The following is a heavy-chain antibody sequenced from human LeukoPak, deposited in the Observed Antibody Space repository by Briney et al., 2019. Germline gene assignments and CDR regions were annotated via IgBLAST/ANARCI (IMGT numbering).Heavy chain of an antibody. J-gene: IGHJ3*02. CDR2: IYYSGST. Sequence: SETLSLTCTVSGASISSSSYYWGWVRQPPGEGPEWIGTIYYSGSTYYNPSLKSRVTISKEASKNQFSLKLDSVTAADTAVYYCARVRRDGYIGRDAFDIWGQGTMVTVSS. D-gene: IGHD5-24*01. CDR3: ARVRRDGYIGRDAFDI. CDR1: GASISSSSYY. V-gene: IGHV4-39*07.